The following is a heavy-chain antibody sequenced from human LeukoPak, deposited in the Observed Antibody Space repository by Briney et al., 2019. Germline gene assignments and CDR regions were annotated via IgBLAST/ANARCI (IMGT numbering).Heavy chain of an antibody. D-gene: IGHD6-6*01. CDR2: IYYSGST. J-gene: IGHJ4*02. Sequence: SETLSLTCTVSGGSISSYYWSWIRQPPGKGLEWIGYIYYSGSTNYNPSLKSRVTISVDPSKNQFSLKLSSVTAADTAVYYCARHQTVIAAHPLDYWGQGTLVTVSS. CDR3: ARHQTVIAAHPLDY. V-gene: IGHV4-59*08. CDR1: GGSISSYY.